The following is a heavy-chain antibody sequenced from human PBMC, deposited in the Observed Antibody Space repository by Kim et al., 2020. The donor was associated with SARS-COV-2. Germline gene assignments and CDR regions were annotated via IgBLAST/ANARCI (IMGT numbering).Heavy chain of an antibody. D-gene: IGHD6-19*01. CDR2: IWYDGSNK. CDR3: ARDRSEVEQWSDAFDI. CDR1: GFTFSSYG. Sequence: GGSLRLSCAASGFTFSSYGMHWVRQAPGKGLEWVAVIWYDGSNKYYADSVKGRFTISRDNSKNTLYLQMNSLRAEDTAVYYCARDRSEVEQWSDAFDIWGQGTMVTVSS. J-gene: IGHJ3*02. V-gene: IGHV3-33*01.